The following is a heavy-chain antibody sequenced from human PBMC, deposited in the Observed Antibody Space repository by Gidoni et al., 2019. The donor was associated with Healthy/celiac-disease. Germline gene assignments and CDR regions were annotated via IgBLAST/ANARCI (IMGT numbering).Heavy chain of an antibody. J-gene: IGHJ4*02. CDR3: ARRSLRFLEWSL. CDR2: IYPGDSDT. D-gene: IGHD3-3*01. V-gene: IGHV5-51*01. CDR1: VYSFTSYW. Sequence: EMQLVQSGAEVNKPGESLKISCKGSVYSFTSYWIGWVRQIPGKGLEWMGIIYPGDSDTRYISSFQGQVTSSADKSISTAYLQWSSLKASDTAMYYCARRSLRFLEWSLWGQGTLVTVSS.